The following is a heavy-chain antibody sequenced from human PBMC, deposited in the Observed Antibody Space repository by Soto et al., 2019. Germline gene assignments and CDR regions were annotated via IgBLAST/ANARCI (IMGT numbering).Heavy chain of an antibody. D-gene: IGHD2-2*01. V-gene: IGHV3-23*01. J-gene: IGHJ5*02. Sequence: PGGSLRLSCAASGVTFSSYAMSWVRQAPGKGLEWVSAISGSGGSTYYADSVKGRFTISRDNSKNTLYLQMNSLRAEDTAVYYCAKDSGIVPAAPPGPWGQGTLVTVSS. CDR1: GVTFSSYA. CDR2: ISGSGGST. CDR3: AKDSGIVPAAPPGP.